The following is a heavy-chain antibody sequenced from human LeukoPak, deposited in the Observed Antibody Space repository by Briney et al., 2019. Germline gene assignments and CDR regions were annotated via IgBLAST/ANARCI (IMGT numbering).Heavy chain of an antibody. V-gene: IGHV4-39*01. CDR2: IYYSRSN. D-gene: IGHD4-17*01. CDR1: GDFPRRGVYY. Sequence: PETLSLTCTVSGDFPRRGVYYCGWVRQSPGKGLTWIGSIYYSRSNVYNAFLDSRITVSVSTEKKPFSLKLSYVTAAETAVYYCATLCQVTTSANFESWGQGILVTVSS. J-gene: IGHJ4*02. CDR3: ATLCQVTTSANFES.